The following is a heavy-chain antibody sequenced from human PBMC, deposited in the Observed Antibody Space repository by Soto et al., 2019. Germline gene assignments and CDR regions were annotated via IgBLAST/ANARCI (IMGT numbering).Heavy chain of an antibody. V-gene: IGHV3-15*07. Sequence: PGGSLRLSCAASGFTFSNAWMNWVRQAPGKGLEWVGRIKSKTDGRTTDYAAPVKGRFTISRDDSKNTLYLQMSSLRAEDMAVYYCARDDVGYYYGSGRGYYYGMDVWGQGTTVTVSS. CDR3: ARDDVGYYYGSGRGYYYGMDV. CDR1: GFTFSNAW. CDR2: IKSKTDGRTT. D-gene: IGHD3-10*01. J-gene: IGHJ6*02.